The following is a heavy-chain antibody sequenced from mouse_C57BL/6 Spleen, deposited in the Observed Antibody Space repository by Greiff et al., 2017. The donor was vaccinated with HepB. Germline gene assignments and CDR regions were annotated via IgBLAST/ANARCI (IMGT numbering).Heavy chain of an antibody. CDR1: GYSFTGYY. J-gene: IGHJ4*01. CDR3: ARGTTVVKSYAMDD. D-gene: IGHD1-1*01. Sequence: VQLQQSGPELVKPGASVKISCKASGYSFTGYYMNWVKQSPEKSLEWIGEINPSTGGTTYNQKFKAKATLTVDKSSSTAYMQLKSLTSEDSAVYYCARGTTVVKSYAMDDWGQGTSVTVSS. V-gene: IGHV1-42*01. CDR2: INPSTGGT.